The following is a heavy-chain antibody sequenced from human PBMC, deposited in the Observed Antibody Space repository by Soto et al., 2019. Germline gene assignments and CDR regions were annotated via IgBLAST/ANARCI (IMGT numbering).Heavy chain of an antibody. CDR2: IYHSGST. CDR3: ARGGERGYSYYDY. CDR1: GGSISSSNW. Sequence: SETLSLTCAVSGGSISSSNWWSWVRQPPGKGLEWSGEIYHSGSTNYNPSLKSRVTISVDKSKNQFSLKLSSVTAADTAVYYCARGGERGYSYYDYWGQGTLVTVSS. D-gene: IGHD5-18*01. V-gene: IGHV4-4*02. J-gene: IGHJ4*02.